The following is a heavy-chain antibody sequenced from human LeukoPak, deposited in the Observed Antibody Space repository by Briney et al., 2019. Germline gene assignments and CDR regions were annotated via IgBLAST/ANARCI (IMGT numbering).Heavy chain of an antibody. CDR2: IYSGGST. V-gene: IGHV3-53*01. Sequence: GGSLRLSCAASGFTIITNYMSWVRQAPGKGLEWVSVIYSGGSTYYADSVKGRFTISRDNSKNTLYLQMDSLRAEDTAVYYCASGDGYNTLSFDYWGQGTLVTVSS. J-gene: IGHJ4*02. CDR3: ASGDGYNTLSFDY. D-gene: IGHD5-24*01. CDR1: GFTIITNY.